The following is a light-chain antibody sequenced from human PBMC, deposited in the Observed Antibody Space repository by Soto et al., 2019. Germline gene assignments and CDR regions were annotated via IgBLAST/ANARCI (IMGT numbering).Light chain of an antibody. V-gene: IGKV3-20*01. Sequence: EMVLTQSPGTLSLSPGERATLSCRASQSVSNNYLAWYQQKPGQAPRLLLYGASNGATGIPDRFSGSGSGTDFTLTISRLEPEDFAVYYCQQYGSSGTFGRGTKVEIK. CDR1: QSVSNNY. J-gene: IGKJ1*01. CDR2: GAS. CDR3: QQYGSSGT.